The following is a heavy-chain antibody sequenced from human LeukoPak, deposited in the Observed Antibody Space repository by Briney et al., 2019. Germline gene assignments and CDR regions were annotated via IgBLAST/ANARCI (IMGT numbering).Heavy chain of an antibody. CDR3: AGGGRYNSSWSETDY. V-gene: IGHV4-31*03. D-gene: IGHD6-13*01. Sequence: SETLSLTCTVSGGSISSGGYYWSWIRQHPGKGLEWIGYIYYSGSTYYNPSLKSRVTISVDTSKNQFSLKLSSVTAADTAVYYCAGGGRYNSSWSETDYWGQGTLVTVSS. CDR1: GGSISSGGYY. J-gene: IGHJ4*02. CDR2: IYYSGST.